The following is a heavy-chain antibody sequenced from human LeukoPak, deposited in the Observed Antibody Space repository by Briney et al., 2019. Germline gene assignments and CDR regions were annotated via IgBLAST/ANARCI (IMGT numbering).Heavy chain of an antibody. J-gene: IGHJ6*02. D-gene: IGHD3-3*01. CDR1: GGSISSYY. CDR2: IYYSGST. V-gene: IGHV4-59*12. Sequence: SETLSLTCTVSGGSISSYYWSWIRQPPGKGLEWIGYIYYSGSTNYNPSLKSRVTISVDTSKNQFSLKLSSVTAADTAVYYCARDGGLYYGMDVWGQGTTVTVSS. CDR3: ARDGGLYYGMDV.